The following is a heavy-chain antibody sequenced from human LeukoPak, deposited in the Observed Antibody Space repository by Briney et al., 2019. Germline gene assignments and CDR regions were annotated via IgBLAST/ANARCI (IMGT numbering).Heavy chain of an antibody. CDR3: AIVVVTNYGMDV. V-gene: IGHV3-48*02. Sequence: GGSLRLSCAASGLTFSDYTANWVRQAPGKGLEWISNIYSGAGPKYYADSVKGRFTISRDNAENSVSLQMSSLRDEDTAVYYCAIVVVTNYGMDVWGQGTTVTVSS. CDR2: IYSGAGPK. D-gene: IGHD2-15*01. J-gene: IGHJ6*02. CDR1: GLTFSDYT.